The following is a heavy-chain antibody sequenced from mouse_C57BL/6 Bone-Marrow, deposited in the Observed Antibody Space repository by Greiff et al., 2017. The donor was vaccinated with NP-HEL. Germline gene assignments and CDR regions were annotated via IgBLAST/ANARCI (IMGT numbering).Heavy chain of an antibody. CDR1: GYTFTNYW. CDR2: IYPGGGYT. CDR3: ARGDDGYAWFAY. V-gene: IGHV1-63*01. D-gene: IGHD2-3*01. J-gene: IGHJ3*01. Sequence: VQLQQSGAELVRPGTSVKLSCTASGYTFTNYWIGWAKQRPGHGLEWIGDIYPGGGYTNYNEKFKGKATLTADKSSSTAYMQFSSLTSEDSAIYYGARGDDGYAWFAYWGQGTLVTVSA.